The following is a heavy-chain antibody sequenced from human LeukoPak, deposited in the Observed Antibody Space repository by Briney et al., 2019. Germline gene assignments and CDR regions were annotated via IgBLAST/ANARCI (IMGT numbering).Heavy chain of an antibody. Sequence: SETLSLTCTVSGGSINGYYWSWIRQPPGKGLEWIGYIYTSGITNYNPSLKSRVTISVDTSKNQFSLKLTSVTAADTAVYYCARRLDDWGQGTLVTVSS. CDR1: GGSINGYY. CDR2: IYTSGIT. J-gene: IGHJ4*02. CDR3: ARRLDD. V-gene: IGHV4-4*08.